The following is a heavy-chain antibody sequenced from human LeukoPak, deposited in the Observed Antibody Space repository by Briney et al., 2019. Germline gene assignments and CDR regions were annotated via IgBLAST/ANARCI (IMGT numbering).Heavy chain of an antibody. Sequence: GGSLRLSCAASGCTFDDYTMHWVRQAPGKGLEWVSLISWDGGSTYYADSVKGRFTISRDNSKNTLYLQMNSLRAEDTAVYYCAKVGSNYAYYGMDVWGQGTTVTVSS. CDR3: AKVGSNYAYYGMDV. D-gene: IGHD1-26*01. V-gene: IGHV3-43*01. CDR2: ISWDGGST. CDR1: GCTFDDYT. J-gene: IGHJ6*02.